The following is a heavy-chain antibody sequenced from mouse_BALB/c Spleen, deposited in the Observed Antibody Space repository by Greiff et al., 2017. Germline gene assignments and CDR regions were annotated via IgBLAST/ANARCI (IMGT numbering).Heavy chain of an antibody. J-gene: IGHJ3*01. D-gene: IGHD1-1*01. Sequence: EVQLQQSGTVLARPGASVKMSCKASGYTFTSYWMHWVKQRPGQGLEWIGAIYPGNSDTSYNQKFKGKAKLTAVTSTSTAYMELSSLTNEDSAVYYCTTPITTVARNWGQGTLVTVSA. V-gene: IGHV1-5*01. CDR1: GYTFTSYW. CDR3: TTPITTVARN. CDR2: IYPGNSDT.